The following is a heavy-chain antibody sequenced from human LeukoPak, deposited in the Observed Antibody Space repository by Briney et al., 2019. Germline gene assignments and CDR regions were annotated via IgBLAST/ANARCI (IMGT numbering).Heavy chain of an antibody. V-gene: IGHV4-59*12. CDR1: GDSISSYY. Sequence: SETLSLTCTVSGDSISSYYWSWIRQPPGKGLEWIGYIYHSGSTNCNPSLKSRVTISVDTSKNQFSLKLSSVTAADTAVYYCAREIPPDAFDIWGQGTMVTVSS. D-gene: IGHD2-2*02. CDR3: AREIPPDAFDI. CDR2: IYHSGST. J-gene: IGHJ3*02.